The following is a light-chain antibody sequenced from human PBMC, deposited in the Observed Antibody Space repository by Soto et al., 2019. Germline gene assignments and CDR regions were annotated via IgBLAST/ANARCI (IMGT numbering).Light chain of an antibody. V-gene: IGLV4-69*01. CDR2: LNSDGRH. CDR1: RGHSKYA. J-gene: IGLJ1*01. Sequence: QSVLTQSPSASASLGASVKLTCTLSRGHSKYAIAWHQQQPEKGPRYLMRLNSDGRHIKGDGIPDRFSGSSSGAERYLSISSLQSEDEADYYCQTWGTGFQVFGTGTKLTVL. CDR3: QTWGTGFQV.